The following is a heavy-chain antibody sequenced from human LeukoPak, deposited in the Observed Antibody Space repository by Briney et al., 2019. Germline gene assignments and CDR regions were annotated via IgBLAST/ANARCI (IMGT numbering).Heavy chain of an antibody. Sequence: SETLSLTCTVSGGSISSNNYCWGWIRQPPGKGLEWIGSIYYSGTTYYNPSLKSRVTISANTSKNQFSLKVSSVTAADTAVYYCARVLRVTTNYFDYWGQGTLVIVSS. CDR3: ARVLRVTTNYFDY. V-gene: IGHV4-39*07. J-gene: IGHJ4*02. CDR2: IYYSGTT. CDR1: GGSISSNNYC. D-gene: IGHD4-17*01.